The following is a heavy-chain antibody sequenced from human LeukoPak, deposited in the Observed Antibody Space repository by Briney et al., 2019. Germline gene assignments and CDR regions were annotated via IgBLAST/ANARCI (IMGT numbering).Heavy chain of an antibody. V-gene: IGHV4-38-2*02. CDR3: ARDEYPDDYFDY. D-gene: IGHD2/OR15-2a*01. Sequence: SETLSLTCTVSGYSISSGYYWGWIRQPPGKGLEWIGSIYHSGSTYYNPSLKSRVTISVDTSKNQFSLKLSSVTAADTAVYHCARDEYPDDYFDYWGQGTLVTVSS. CDR2: IYHSGST. CDR1: GYSISSGYY. J-gene: IGHJ4*02.